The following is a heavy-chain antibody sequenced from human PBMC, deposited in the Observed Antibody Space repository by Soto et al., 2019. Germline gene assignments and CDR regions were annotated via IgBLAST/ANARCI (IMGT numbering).Heavy chain of an antibody. Sequence: QVQLQQWGAGLLKPSETLSLTCAVYGGSFSAYYWSWIRRPPGKGLEWIGEINHSGSTTYNPSLKRRVTISVDRSKNQFSLKLSSVTAADAALYYCARGVGYAGVDYWGQGTLVTVSS. CDR3: ARGVGYAGVDY. J-gene: IGHJ4*02. D-gene: IGHD5-12*01. CDR2: INHSGST. V-gene: IGHV4-34*01. CDR1: GGSFSAYY.